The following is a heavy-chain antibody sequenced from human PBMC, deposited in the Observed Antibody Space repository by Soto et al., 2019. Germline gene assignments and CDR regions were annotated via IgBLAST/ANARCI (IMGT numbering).Heavy chain of an antibody. CDR3: ASWGITHWAYFCYMDV. V-gene: IGHV4-34*01. CDR2: INHLGSI. CDR1: GGSLSDYF. D-gene: IGHD3-16*01. Sequence: SETLSLTCVVSGGSLSDYFWSWIRQPPGMALEWIGEINHLGSINYNPSLKSRVTMSVDTSKNQFSLTLNSVTAADTATYCASWGITHWAYFCYMDVWDRGTTVTGSS. J-gene: IGHJ6*03.